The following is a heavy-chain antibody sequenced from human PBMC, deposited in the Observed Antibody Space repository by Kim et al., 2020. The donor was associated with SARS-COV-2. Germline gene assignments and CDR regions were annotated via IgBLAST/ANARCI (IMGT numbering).Heavy chain of an antibody. J-gene: IGHJ4*02. D-gene: IGHD3-22*01. V-gene: IGHV3-30*01. CDR3: ARDYYDSSGFFDY. Sequence: PDTVKGRFTISRDNTKNTLYLQMNSLRAEDTAVYYCARDYYDSSGFFDYWGQGTLVTVSS.